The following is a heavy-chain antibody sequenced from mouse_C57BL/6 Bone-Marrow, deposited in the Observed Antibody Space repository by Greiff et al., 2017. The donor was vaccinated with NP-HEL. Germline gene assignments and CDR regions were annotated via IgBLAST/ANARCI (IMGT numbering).Heavy chain of an antibody. J-gene: IGHJ2*01. D-gene: IGHD2-5*01. CDR1: GYTFTSYW. CDR3: ARGYEESNYVNY. Sequence: QVQLQQPGAELVRPGSSVKLSCKASGYTFTSYWMDWVKQRPGQGLEWIGNIYPSDSETHYNQKFKDKATLTVDKSSSTAYMQLGSLTSEDSAVYYCARGYEESNYVNYWGQGTTLTVSS. V-gene: IGHV1-61*01. CDR2: IYPSDSET.